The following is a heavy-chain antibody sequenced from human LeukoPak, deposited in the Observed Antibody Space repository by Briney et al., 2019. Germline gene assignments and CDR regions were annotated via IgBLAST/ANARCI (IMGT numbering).Heavy chain of an antibody. CDR2: ISSSSTM. V-gene: IGHV3-48*01. J-gene: IGHJ4*02. D-gene: IGHD6-6*01. CDR1: GFPFNNFG. CDR3: ARGGAARPDY. Sequence: GGSLRLSCAASGFPFNNFGMNWVRQAPGKGREWVSYISSSSTMSYADSVKGRFTISRDNAKNSLFLQMNSLRAEDTAVYYCARGGAARPDYWGQGTLVTVSS.